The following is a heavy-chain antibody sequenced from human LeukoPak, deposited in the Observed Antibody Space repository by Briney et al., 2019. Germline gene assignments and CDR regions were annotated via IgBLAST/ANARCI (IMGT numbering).Heavy chain of an antibody. J-gene: IGHJ5*02. CDR3: AREVSSYDSSGYYYLNWFDP. V-gene: IGHV3-7*03. D-gene: IGHD3-22*01. Sequence: GSLRLSCAAPRFTFSSYWMSWVRQAPGKGLEWVANIKQDGSEKYYVDSVKGRFTISRDSAKNSLYLQMNSLRAEDTALYYCAREVSSYDSSGYYYLNWFDPWGQGTLVTVSS. CDR1: RFTFSSYW. CDR2: IKQDGSEK.